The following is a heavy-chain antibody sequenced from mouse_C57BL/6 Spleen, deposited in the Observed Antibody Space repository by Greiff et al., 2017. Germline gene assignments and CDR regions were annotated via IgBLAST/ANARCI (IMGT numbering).Heavy chain of an antibody. CDR2: IWSGGST. D-gene: IGHD1-1*01. V-gene: IGHV2-2*01. J-gene: IGHJ4*01. CDR3: ASIYYYGSSYYYAMDY. CDR1: GFSLTSYG. Sequence: QVQLQQSGPGLVQPSQSLSITCTVSGFSLTSYGVHWVRQSPGKGLEWLGVIWSGGSTDYNAAFISRLSISKDNSKSQVFFKMNSLQADDTAIYYCASIYYYGSSYYYAMDYWGQGTSVTVSS.